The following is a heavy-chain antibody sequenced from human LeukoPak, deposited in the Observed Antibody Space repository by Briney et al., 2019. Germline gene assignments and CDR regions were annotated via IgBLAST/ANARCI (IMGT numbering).Heavy chain of an antibody. V-gene: IGHV4-38-2*01. J-gene: IGHJ4*02. CDR3: ARVVGDSSGWGYFDF. CDR2: LYQSGST. CDR1: GFTVSSNY. Sequence: GSLRLSCAASGFTVSSNYMSWIRQPPGKGLEWIGSLYQSGSTYYNPSLKSRVTMSVDTSKNQFSLRLSSVTAADTAVYYCARVVGDSSGWGYFDFWGQGTLVTVSS. D-gene: IGHD6-19*01.